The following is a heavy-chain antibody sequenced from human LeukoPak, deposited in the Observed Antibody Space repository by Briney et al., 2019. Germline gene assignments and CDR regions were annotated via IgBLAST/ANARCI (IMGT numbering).Heavy chain of an antibody. CDR2: ISGSGGSP. D-gene: IGHD5-12*01. J-gene: IGHJ6*03. CDR1: GFTFSTYG. V-gene: IGHV3-23*01. CDR3: AKQGGRYSGPDLGYYYMDV. Sequence: PGGSLRLSCAASGFTFSTYGMSWVRQAPGKGLEWVSLISGSGGSPYYADSVKGRFTISRDNSKNTLYLQMNSLRVEDTAVYYCAKQGGRYSGPDLGYYYMDVWGKGTTVTVSS.